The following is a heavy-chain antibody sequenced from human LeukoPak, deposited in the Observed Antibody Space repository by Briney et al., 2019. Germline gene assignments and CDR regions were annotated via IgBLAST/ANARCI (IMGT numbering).Heavy chain of an antibody. CDR1: GGSVSSNSAA. D-gene: IGHD6-13*01. Sequence: SQTLSLTCGISGGSVSSNSAAWNWIRQSPSRGLEWLGRTYYRSKWYNDYAVSVKSRITINPDTSKNQFSLQLNSVAPADTAVYYCARGDSSWYYFDYWGQGTLVTVSS. J-gene: IGHJ4*02. V-gene: IGHV6-1*01. CDR2: TYYRSKWYN. CDR3: ARGDSSWYYFDY.